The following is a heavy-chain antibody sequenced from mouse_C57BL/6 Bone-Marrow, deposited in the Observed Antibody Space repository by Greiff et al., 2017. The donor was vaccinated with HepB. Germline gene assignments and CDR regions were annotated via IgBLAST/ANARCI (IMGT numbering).Heavy chain of an antibody. D-gene: IGHD1-1*01. V-gene: IGHV3-6*01. CDR3: ARVDGSSSFYFDY. J-gene: IGHJ2*01. Sequence: EVQLQQSGPGLVKPSQSLSLTCSVTGYSITSGYYWNWIRQFPGNKLEWMGYISYDGSNNYNPSLKNRISITRDTSKNQFFLKLNSVTTEDTATYDCARVDGSSSFYFDYWGQGTTLTVSS. CDR1: GYSITSGYY. CDR2: ISYDGSN.